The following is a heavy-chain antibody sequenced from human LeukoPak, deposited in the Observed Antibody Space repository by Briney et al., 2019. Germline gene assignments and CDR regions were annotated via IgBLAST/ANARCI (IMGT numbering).Heavy chain of an antibody. CDR1: GFTFSSYS. D-gene: IGHD3-3*01. CDR3: AITIFGVGN. V-gene: IGHV3-48*01. CDR2: ISSDRSTI. J-gene: IGHJ4*02. Sequence: PGGSLRLSCAASGFTFSSYSMNWVRQAPGKGLEWVSYISSDRSTIYYAHSGKGPFTIYRDHAKHLLYLQMSSVRREDMAVYYCAITIFGVGNCGQGTLVTVSS.